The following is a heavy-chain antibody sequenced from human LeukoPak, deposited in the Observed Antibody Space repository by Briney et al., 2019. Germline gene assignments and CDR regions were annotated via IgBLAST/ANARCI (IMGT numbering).Heavy chain of an antibody. CDR1: GASISSGNYY. V-gene: IGHV4-61*02. Sequence: SQTLSLTCTVSGASISSGNYYWSWIRQPAGKGLEWIGRVYTSGTATYNPSLKSRVTISVDTSRNQFSLRLNSVTAADTALYYCVRDTRYDMDVWGKGTTVTVSS. CDR3: VRDTRYDMDV. CDR2: VYTSGTA. J-gene: IGHJ6*03.